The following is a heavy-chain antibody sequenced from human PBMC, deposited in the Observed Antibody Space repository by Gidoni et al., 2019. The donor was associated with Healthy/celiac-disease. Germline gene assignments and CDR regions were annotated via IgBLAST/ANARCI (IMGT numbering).Heavy chain of an antibody. Sequence: EVQLVESGGGVVQPGGSLRRSCAASGFTVSSHYMSWVRQAPGKGLEWVSVIYSGGSTYYADSVKGRFTISRDNSKNTLYLQMNSLRAEDTAVYYCARDRKGRDTMVRGVIIPFDYWGQGTLVTVSS. J-gene: IGHJ4*02. V-gene: IGHV3-66*01. D-gene: IGHD3-10*01. CDR3: ARDRKGRDTMVRGVIIPFDY. CDR2: IYSGGST. CDR1: GFTVSSHY.